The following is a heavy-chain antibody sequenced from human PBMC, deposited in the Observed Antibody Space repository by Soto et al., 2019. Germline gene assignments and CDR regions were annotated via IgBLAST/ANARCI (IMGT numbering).Heavy chain of an antibody. CDR1: GGSISSSSHY. V-gene: IGHV4-39*01. CDR2: IYYSGST. CDR3: AGAPVWNDAGLDY. D-gene: IGHD1-1*01. Sequence: SETLSLTCTVSGGSISSSSHYWGWIRQPPGKGLEWIGSIYYSGSTYYNPSLKSRVTISVDTSKNQFSLKLSSVTAADTAVYYCAGAPVWNDAGLDYWGQGTLVTVSS. J-gene: IGHJ4*02.